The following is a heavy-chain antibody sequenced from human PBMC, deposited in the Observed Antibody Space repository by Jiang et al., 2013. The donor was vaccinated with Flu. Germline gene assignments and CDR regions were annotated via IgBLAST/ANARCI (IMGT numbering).Heavy chain of an antibody. CDR1: GGSISTYY. J-gene: IGHJ6*02. CDR3: ATYTKYYYGMDV. V-gene: IGHV4-59*01. Sequence: CTISGGSISTYYWSWIRQPPGKGLEWIGYIYYTGSTNYNPSLTTRVTISVDTSKNQFSLKLSSVTAADTAIYYCATYTKYYYGMDVWGQGTTVTVSS. CDR2: IYYTGST. D-gene: IGHD2-8*01.